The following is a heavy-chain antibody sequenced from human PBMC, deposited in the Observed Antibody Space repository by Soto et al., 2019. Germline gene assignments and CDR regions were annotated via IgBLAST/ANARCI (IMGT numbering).Heavy chain of an antibody. Sequence: PGGSLRLSFAASGFTFSSYGMHWVRQAPGKGLEWVAVIWYDGSNKYYADSVKGRFTISRDNSKNTLYLQMNSLRAEDTAVYYCAREAYSSGWPKIDYWGQGTLVTVSS. D-gene: IGHD6-19*01. V-gene: IGHV3-33*01. CDR3: AREAYSSGWPKIDY. CDR1: GFTFSSYG. J-gene: IGHJ4*02. CDR2: IWYDGSNK.